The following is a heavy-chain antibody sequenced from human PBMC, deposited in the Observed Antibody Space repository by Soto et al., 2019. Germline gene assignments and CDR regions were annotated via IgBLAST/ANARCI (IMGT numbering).Heavy chain of an antibody. CDR1: GYNFTSYW. CDR2: IDPTDSFT. V-gene: IGHV5-10-1*01. D-gene: IGHD3-3*01. J-gene: IGHJ6*02. Sequence: PGASLKTSCKGSGYNFTSYWIIWVRQMPGKGLEWMGNIDPTDSFTNYSPSFQGHVTISTDKSMSTAYLQWGTLKASDTAMYYCARRGYDFWSGLDVWGQGTTVTVSS. CDR3: ARRGYDFWSGLDV.